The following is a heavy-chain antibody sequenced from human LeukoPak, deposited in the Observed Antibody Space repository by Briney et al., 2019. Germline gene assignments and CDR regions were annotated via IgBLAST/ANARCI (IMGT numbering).Heavy chain of an antibody. J-gene: IGHJ5*02. CDR3: ARGLGYCSGGSCPGWFDP. CDR1: VCSFSSYA. V-gene: IGHV1-69*04. CDR2: IIPNLGIA. Sequence: SSVTVSRKASVCSFSSYAFSWVRLAPAQALEGTGRIIPNLGIANYAQKFQGRVTITADKSTSTAYMALSSLRSDDAAVYYCARGLGYCSGGSCPGWFDPWGQGTLVTVPS. D-gene: IGHD2-15*01.